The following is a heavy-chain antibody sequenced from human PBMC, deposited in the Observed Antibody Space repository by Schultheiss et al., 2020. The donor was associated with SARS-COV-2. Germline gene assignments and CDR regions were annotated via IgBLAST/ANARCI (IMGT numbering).Heavy chain of an antibody. V-gene: IGHV3-74*01. CDR1: GFTFSNAW. D-gene: IGHD3-9*01. Sequence: GGSLRLSCAASGFTFSNAWMHWVRQAPGKGLVWVSRTNSDGSTTSYADSVKGRFTISRDNAKNSLYLQMNSLKPEDTAVYYCASHLNSDWFDYWGLGTLVTVSS. J-gene: IGHJ4*02. CDR2: TNSDGSTT. CDR3: ASHLNSDWFDY.